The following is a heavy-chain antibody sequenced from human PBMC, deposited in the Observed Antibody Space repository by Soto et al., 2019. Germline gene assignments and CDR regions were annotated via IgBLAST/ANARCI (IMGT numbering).Heavy chain of an antibody. J-gene: IGHJ4*02. CDR3: AREWSAFDY. Sequence: SETLSLTCIVSGGSIGNYYWSWIRQPPGKGLEWIGYIHYTGTTRCNPSLKSRDTTSVDVSENELSLKLTSMTAADTAVYYCAREWSAFDYWGPGILVTVSS. CDR2: IHYTGTT. D-gene: IGHD2-15*01. CDR1: GGSIGNYY. V-gene: IGHV4-59*01.